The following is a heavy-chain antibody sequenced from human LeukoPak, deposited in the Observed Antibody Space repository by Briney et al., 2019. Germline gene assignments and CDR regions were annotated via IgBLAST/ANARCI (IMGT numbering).Heavy chain of an antibody. Sequence: SSETLSLTCTVSGASISSYYYNWIRQTAGRGLEWIGRLYISGSTYYNPSLKSRVTISVDTSNNQFSLNLNSVTAAGTAVYFCARDLSGSLYFDYWGQGVLVTVPS. CDR1: GASISSYY. D-gene: IGHD3-10*01. V-gene: IGHV4-4*07. CDR2: LYISGST. CDR3: ARDLSGSLYFDY. J-gene: IGHJ4*02.